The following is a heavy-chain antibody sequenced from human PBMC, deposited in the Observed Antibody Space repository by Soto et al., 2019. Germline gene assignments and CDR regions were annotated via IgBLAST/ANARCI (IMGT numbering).Heavy chain of an antibody. V-gene: IGHV4-61*08. CDR3: ARDRPARASGYPLSPPYYYYVMDV. J-gene: IGHJ6*02. CDR2: IYYSGST. Sequence: SETLSLTCTVSGGSISSGGYYWSWIRQHPGKGLEWIGYIYYSGSTNYNPSLKSRVTISVDTSKNQFSLKLSSVTAADTAVYYCARDRPARASGYPLSPPYYYYVMDVWGQGTTVTVSS. D-gene: IGHD5-12*01. CDR1: GGSISSGGYY.